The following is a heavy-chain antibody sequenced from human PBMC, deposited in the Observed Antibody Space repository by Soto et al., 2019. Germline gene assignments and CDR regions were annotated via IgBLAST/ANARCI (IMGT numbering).Heavy chain of an antibody. Sequence: QVQLVQSGAEVKKPGASVKVSCKASGYTFIGHYLHWVRQAPGQGLEWLGWTNPSSGATNFAQKFQGRVPMTRDTFISTAYLELSRLRSDDTAIYYCAREAGTPGNYCFGMDVWGQGTTVTVSS. CDR3: AREAGTPGNYCFGMDV. CDR1: GYTFIGHY. J-gene: IGHJ6*02. CDR2: TNPSSGAT. D-gene: IGHD1-7*01. V-gene: IGHV1-2*02.